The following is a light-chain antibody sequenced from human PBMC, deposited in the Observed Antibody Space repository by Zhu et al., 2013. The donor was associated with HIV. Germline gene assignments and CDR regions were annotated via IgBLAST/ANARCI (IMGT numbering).Light chain of an antibody. Sequence: DIVMTQSPLSLSVIPGEPASISCRSSQSLLHNNGNNYLDWYVQKPGQSPHLLIYLGSNRASGVPDRFSGSGSGTNFTLKISRVEAEDVGVYYCMQSLQTPLTFGGGTKVEIK. CDR2: LGS. CDR1: QSLLHNNGNNY. CDR3: MQSLQTPLT. V-gene: IGKV2-28*01. J-gene: IGKJ4*01.